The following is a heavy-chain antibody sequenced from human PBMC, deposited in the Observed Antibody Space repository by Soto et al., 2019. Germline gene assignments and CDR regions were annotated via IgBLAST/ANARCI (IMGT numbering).Heavy chain of an antibody. CDR3: ARMYYYDSSGHPNAFDI. D-gene: IGHD3-22*01. J-gene: IGHJ3*02. CDR1: GGSISSGGYY. Sequence: QVQLQESGPGLVKPSQTLSLTCTVSGGSISSGGYYWSWIRQHPGKGLEWIGYIYYSGSTYYNPSLKTRVTISVDTSKNLFSLQLSSVTAADTAVYYCARMYYYDSSGHPNAFDIWGQGTMVTVSS. CDR2: IYYSGST. V-gene: IGHV4-31*03.